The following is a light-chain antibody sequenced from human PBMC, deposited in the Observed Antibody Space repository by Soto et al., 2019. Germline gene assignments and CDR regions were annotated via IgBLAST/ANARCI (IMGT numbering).Light chain of an antibody. CDR2: DAS. CDR3: QQRSNWPWT. J-gene: IGKJ1*01. CDR1: QSVRNY. Sequence: EIVLTQSPAILSLSPGERATLSCRASQSVRNYLAWYQQKPGQAPRLLIYDASNRATGIPGRFSGSGSGTDFTLTISSLEPEDFAVYYCQQRSNWPWTFGQGTKVEIK. V-gene: IGKV3-11*01.